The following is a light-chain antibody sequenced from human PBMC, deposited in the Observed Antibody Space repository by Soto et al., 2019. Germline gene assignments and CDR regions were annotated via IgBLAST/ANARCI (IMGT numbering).Light chain of an antibody. V-gene: IGLV2-14*01. CDR1: SSDVGGYNY. CDR3: SSYKTSNTVV. Sequence: QSALTQPASVSGSPGQSITISCTGTSSDVGGYNYVSWYQQRPGKAPKVMIYDVSNRPSGVSNRFSGSKSDNTASLTISGLQAEDEADYYCSSYKTSNTVVFGGGTQLTVL. J-gene: IGLJ2*01. CDR2: DVS.